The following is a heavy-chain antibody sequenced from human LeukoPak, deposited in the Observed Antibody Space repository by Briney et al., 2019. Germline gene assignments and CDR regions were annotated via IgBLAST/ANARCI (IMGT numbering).Heavy chain of an antibody. CDR2: IYYSGST. D-gene: IGHD6-19*01. J-gene: IGHJ4*02. CDR3: ATTENSSGWFGY. Sequence: SETLSLTCTVSGGSISSSSYSWGWIRQPPGKGLEWIGYIYYSGSTNYNPSLKSRVTISVDTSKNQFSLKLSSVTAADTAVYYCATTENSSGWFGYWGQGTLVTVSS. CDR1: GGSISSSSYS. V-gene: IGHV4-61*05.